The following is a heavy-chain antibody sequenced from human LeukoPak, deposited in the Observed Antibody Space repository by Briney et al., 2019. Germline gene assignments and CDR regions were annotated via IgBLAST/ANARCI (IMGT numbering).Heavy chain of an antibody. CDR2: IFYTGST. Sequence: PSESLSLTCTVSGGSISSYYWSWIRPPPGKGMEWIGYIFYTGSTTFNPSLKGRVTILVDTSKNQFSLKLSSVTAADTAVYYYAREDVAVAAGSAFDIWGQGKMVTVSS. CDR1: GGSISSYY. D-gene: IGHD6-19*01. CDR3: AREDVAVAAGSAFDI. V-gene: IGHV4-59*01. J-gene: IGHJ3*02.